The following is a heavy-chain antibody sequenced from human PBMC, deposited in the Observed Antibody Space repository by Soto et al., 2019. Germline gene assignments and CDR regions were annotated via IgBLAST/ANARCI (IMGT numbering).Heavy chain of an antibody. CDR3: AMVDVYVTPSPQDV. V-gene: IGHV1-18*01. CDR1: GYSFTRYG. Sequence: QVQLVQSGAEVKNPGASVKVSCKASGYSFTRYGIGWARQAPGQGLEWMGWINDYNGNTNYAQNLQGRLTLTTDTSTTTAYMELRSLISNDTAIYYCAMVDVYVTPSPQDVWGQGTTVTVSS. J-gene: IGHJ6*02. D-gene: IGHD3-16*01. CDR2: INDYNGNT.